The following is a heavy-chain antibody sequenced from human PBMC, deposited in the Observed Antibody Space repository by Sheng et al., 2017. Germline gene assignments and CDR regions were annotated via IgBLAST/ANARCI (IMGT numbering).Heavy chain of an antibody. D-gene: IGHD3-10*01. CDR2: IYHSGST. V-gene: IGHV4-38-2*02. CDR1: GYSISSGYY. Sequence: QVQLQESGPGLVKPSETLSLTCTVSGYSISSGYYWGWIRQPPGKGLEWIGSIYHSGSTYYNPSLKSRVTISVDTSKNQFSLKLSSVTAADTAVYYCARGHYYGSGLWSNWFDPWGQGTLVTVSS. J-gene: IGHJ5*02. CDR3: ARGHYYGSGLWSNWFDP.